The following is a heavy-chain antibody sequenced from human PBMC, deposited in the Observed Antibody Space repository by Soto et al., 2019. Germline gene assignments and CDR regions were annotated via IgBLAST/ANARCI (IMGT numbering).Heavy chain of an antibody. D-gene: IGHD3-10*01. CDR3: AKGYSSSGTYRFAMDV. J-gene: IGHJ6*02. CDR1: GFAFSNYV. V-gene: IGHV3-23*01. CDR2: ISGGGDRT. Sequence: EEQLLESGGGLEQPGGSLRLSCAASGFAFSNYVMRWVRQAPGKGLEWVSTISGGGDRTFYADSVKGRFTISRDNSKNTLYLQMNSLRPEDTALYYCAKGYSSSGTYRFAMDVWGQGTAVSVSS.